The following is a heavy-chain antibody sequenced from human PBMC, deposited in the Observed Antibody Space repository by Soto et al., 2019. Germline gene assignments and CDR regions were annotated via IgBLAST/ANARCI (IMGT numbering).Heavy chain of an antibody. Sequence: GGSLRLSCAASGFAFSSYGMHWVRQAPGKGLEWVAVIWYDGSNKYYADSVKGRFTISRDNSKNTLYLQMNSLRAEDTAVYYCARSLEWLPLGYYGMDVWGQGTTVTVSS. V-gene: IGHV3-33*01. CDR3: ARSLEWLPLGYYGMDV. CDR2: IWYDGSNK. D-gene: IGHD6-19*01. J-gene: IGHJ6*02. CDR1: GFAFSSYG.